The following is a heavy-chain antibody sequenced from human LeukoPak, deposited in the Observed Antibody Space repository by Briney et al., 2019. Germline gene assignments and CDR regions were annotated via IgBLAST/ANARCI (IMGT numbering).Heavy chain of an antibody. CDR2: IRSKAYGGTT. V-gene: IGHV3-49*04. Sequence: GRSLRLSCTASGFTFGDYAMSWVRQAPGKGLEWVGFIRSKAYGGTTEYAASVKGRFTISRDDSKSIAYLQMNSLKTEDTAVYCCTRDRRGYYDSSGYYSRFDYWGQGTLVTVSS. J-gene: IGHJ4*02. CDR3: TRDRRGYYDSSGYYSRFDY. D-gene: IGHD3-22*01. CDR1: GFTFGDYA.